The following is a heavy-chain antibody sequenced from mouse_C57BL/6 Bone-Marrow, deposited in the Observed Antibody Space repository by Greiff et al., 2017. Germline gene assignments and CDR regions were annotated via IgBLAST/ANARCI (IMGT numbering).Heavy chain of an antibody. V-gene: IGHV1-81*01. CDR3: ARTRAYSNYAY. J-gene: IGHJ3*01. Sequence: QVQLQQSGAELARPGASVKLSCKASGYTFTSYGISWVKQRTGQGLEWIGEIYPRSGNTYYNEKFKGKATLTADKSSSTAYMELRSLTSEDSAVYFGARTRAYSNYAYWGQGTLGTVSA. CDR2: IYPRSGNT. D-gene: IGHD2-5*01. CDR1: GYTFTSYG.